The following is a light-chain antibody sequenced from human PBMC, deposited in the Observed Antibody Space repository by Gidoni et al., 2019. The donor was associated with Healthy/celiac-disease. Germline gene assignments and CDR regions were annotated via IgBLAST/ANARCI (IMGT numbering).Light chain of an antibody. CDR3: QSYDSRLSGWV. CDR2: SNS. J-gene: IGLJ3*02. Sequence: QSVPTHPPSVSRAPGQRVPISSTGSSSNIGAGYDVHWYQQFPGTAPKLLIYSNSNRPSGVPDRFSGSKSGTSASLAITGLQAEDEADYYCQSYDSRLSGWVFGGGTKLTVL. V-gene: IGLV1-40*01. CDR1: SSNIGAGYD.